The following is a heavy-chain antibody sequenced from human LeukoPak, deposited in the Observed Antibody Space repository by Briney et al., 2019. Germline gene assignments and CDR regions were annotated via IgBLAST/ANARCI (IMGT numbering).Heavy chain of an antibody. CDR2: ISGSGGNT. CDR3: ARDLQEISSFYFDY. D-gene: IGHD3-16*02. V-gene: IGHV3-23*01. J-gene: IGHJ4*02. Sequence: GGSLRLSCAASGFTFSSYAMSWVRQAPGKGLEWVSAISGSGGNTYDADSVKGRFTISRDNSKNTLYLQMHSLSPEDTAVYFCARDLQEISSFYFDYWGQGSLVTVSS. CDR1: GFTFSSYA.